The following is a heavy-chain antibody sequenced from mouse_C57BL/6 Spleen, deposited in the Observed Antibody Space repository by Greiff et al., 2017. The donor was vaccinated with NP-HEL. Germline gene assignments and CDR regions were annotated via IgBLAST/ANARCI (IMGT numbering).Heavy chain of an antibody. V-gene: IGHV1-64*01. CDR1: GYTFTSYW. CDR2: IHPNSGST. D-gene: IGHD4-1*01. J-gene: IGHJ3*01. CDR3: ARSGLGLWFAY. Sequence: QVQLQQSGAELVKPGASVKLSCKASGYTFTSYWMHWVKQRPGQGLEWIGMIHPNSGSTNYNEKFKSKATLTVDKSSSTAYMQLSSLTSEDSAVYYCARSGLGLWFAYWGQGTLVTVSA.